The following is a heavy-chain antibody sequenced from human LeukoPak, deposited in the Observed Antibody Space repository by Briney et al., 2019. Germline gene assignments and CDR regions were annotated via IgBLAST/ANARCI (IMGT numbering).Heavy chain of an antibody. D-gene: IGHD5-18*01. CDR2: IWYDGSNK. Sequence: GGSLRLSCAASGFTFSSYGMHWVRQAPGKGLEWVAVIWYDGSNKYYADSVKGRFTVSRDNSKNTLYLQMNSLRAEDTAVYYCARLISGYSYGKDAWAARPHAFDIWGQGTMVTVSS. V-gene: IGHV3-33*01. CDR1: GFTFSSYG. J-gene: IGHJ3*02. CDR3: ARLISGYSYGKDAWAARPHAFDI.